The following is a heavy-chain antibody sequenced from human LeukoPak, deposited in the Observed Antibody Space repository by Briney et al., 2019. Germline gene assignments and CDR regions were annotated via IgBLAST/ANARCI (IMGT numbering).Heavy chain of an antibody. D-gene: IGHD3-22*01. V-gene: IGHV3-23*01. Sequence: GGSLRLSCAASGFTLSSYAMNWVRQAPGKGLEWVSAISDTGNTYHADSVKGRFTISRDNAKNSLYLQMISLRAEDTAFYYCAKSTNYYDSSGYSFDYWGQGTLVTVSS. CDR2: ISDTGNT. J-gene: IGHJ4*02. CDR3: AKSTNYYDSSGYSFDY. CDR1: GFTLSSYA.